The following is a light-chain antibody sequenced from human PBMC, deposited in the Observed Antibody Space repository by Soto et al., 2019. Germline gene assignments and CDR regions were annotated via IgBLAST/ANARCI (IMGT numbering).Light chain of an antibody. V-gene: IGKV3-11*01. CDR3: QQRSKWPIT. J-gene: IGKJ5*01. CDR1: QSISSY. CDR2: GAS. Sequence: EIVMTQSPATLSVSPGERTTLSCRASQSISSYLAWYQQKPGQAPRLLMYGASSRATGIPDRFSGSGSGTDFTLTISSLEPEDFAVYYCQQRSKWPITFGQGTRLEIK.